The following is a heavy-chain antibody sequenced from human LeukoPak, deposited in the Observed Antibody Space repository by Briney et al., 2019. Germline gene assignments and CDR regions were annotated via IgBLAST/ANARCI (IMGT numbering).Heavy chain of an antibody. V-gene: IGHV4-4*09. J-gene: IGHJ3*02. CDR2: IYTSGCP. Sequence: SETLSLTCTVSGGSISSYYWSWIRQPPGKGLEWIGYIYTSGCPDYNPSLKSRVTISVDTSKSPFSLKRSSVTAADTAVYYCARHTPPYYYDSSGYYRGFDAFDIWGQGTMVTVSS. CDR1: GGSISSYY. CDR3: ARHTPPYYYDSSGYYRGFDAFDI. D-gene: IGHD3-22*01.